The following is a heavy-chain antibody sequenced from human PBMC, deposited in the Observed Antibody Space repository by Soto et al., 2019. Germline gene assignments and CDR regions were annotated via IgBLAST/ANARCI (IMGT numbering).Heavy chain of an antibody. V-gene: IGHV3-49*04. CDR1: GFTFGDYA. D-gene: IGHD1-26*01. Sequence: GGSLRLSCTASGFTFGDYAMSWVRQAPGKGLEWVGFIRSKAYGGTTEYAASVKGRFTISRDDSKSIAYLQMNSLKTEDTAVYYCTRDLSGSHDALDIWGQGTMVTVSS. J-gene: IGHJ3*02. CDR3: TRDLSGSHDALDI. CDR2: IRSKAYGGTT.